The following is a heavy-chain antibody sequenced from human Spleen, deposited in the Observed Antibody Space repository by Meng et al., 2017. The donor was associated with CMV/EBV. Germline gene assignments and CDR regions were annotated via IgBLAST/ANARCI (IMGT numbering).Heavy chain of an antibody. D-gene: IGHD4-11*01. CDR2: ISYDGINK. CDR3: AKSPTVTTSPTLNHPYYYYYGMDV. V-gene: IGHV3-30*04. Sequence: GESLKISCAASRFTFSSYAFHWVRQAPGKGLEWVAVISYDGINKYYADSVKGRFTISRDNSKNTLYLQMNSLRAEDTAVYYCAKSPTVTTSPTLNHPYYYYYGMDVWGQGTTVIVSS. CDR1: RFTFSSYA. J-gene: IGHJ6*02.